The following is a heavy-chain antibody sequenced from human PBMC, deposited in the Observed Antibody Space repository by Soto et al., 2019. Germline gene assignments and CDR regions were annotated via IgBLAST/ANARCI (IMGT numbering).Heavy chain of an antibody. J-gene: IGHJ4*02. CDR1: GFSLNTSGVG. V-gene: IGHV2-5*02. CDR3: AHRNGYYDTSGYFTY. CDR2: IYWDDDN. Sequence: SGPTLVNPTQTLTLTCTFSGFSLNTSGVGVGWIRQPPGKALEWLALIYWDDDNRYSPSLKSRLTITKDTSKNQVVLTITNMDPVDTATYYCAHRNGYYDTSGYFTYWGQGTLVTVSS. D-gene: IGHD3-22*01.